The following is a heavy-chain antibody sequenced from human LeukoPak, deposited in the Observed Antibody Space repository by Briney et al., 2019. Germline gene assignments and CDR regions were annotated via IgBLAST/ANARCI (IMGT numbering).Heavy chain of an antibody. J-gene: IGHJ4*02. CDR2: IYYSGST. V-gene: IGHV4-59*01. CDR1: GGSINYYY. CDR3: ARSYCTTTSCLIRY. Sequence: SETLSLTCSVSGGSINYYYWTWIRQPPGKGLEWIGYIYYSGSTNYNPSLKSRVTISVDTSKNQFSLQVSSVTAADTAMYYCARSYCTTTSCLIRYWGQGTLVTVSS. D-gene: IGHD2-2*01.